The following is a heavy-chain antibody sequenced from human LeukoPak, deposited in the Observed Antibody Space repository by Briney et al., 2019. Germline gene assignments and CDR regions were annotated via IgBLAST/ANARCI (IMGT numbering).Heavy chain of an antibody. D-gene: IGHD6-6*01. CDR2: ISSSSSYI. CDR3: ARGTTARAPAFDI. CDR1: GFTFSSYS. V-gene: IGHV3-21*01. J-gene: IGHJ3*02. Sequence: GGSLRLSCAASGFTFSSYSMNWVRQAPGKGLEWVSSISSSSSYIYYADSVKGRFTISRDNAKNSLYLQMNSLRAEDTAVYYCARGTTARAPAFDIWGQGTMVTVSS.